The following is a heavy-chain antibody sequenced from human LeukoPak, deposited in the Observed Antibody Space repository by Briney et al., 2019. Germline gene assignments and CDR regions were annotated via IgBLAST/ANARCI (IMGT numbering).Heavy chain of an antibody. CDR2: ISYDGSNK. D-gene: IGHD2-21*02. CDR3: AKLSPGRGDQGVDY. V-gene: IGHV3-30*18. J-gene: IGHJ4*02. Sequence: GGSLRLSCAASGFTFSSYGMHWVRQAPGKGLEWVAVISYDGSNKYYADSVKGRFTISRDSSKNTLYLQMNSLRAEDTAVYYCAKLSPGRGDQGVDYWGQGTLVTVSS. CDR1: GFTFSSYG.